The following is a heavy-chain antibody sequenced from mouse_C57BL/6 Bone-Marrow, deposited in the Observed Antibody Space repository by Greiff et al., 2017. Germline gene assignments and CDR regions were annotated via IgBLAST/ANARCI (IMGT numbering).Heavy chain of an antibody. CDR1: GYAFSSSW. Sequence: VQLQQSGPELVKPGASVKISCKASGYAFSSSWMNWVKQRPGKGLEWIGRLYPGDGDTNYNGKFKGKATLTADKSSSTAYMQLSSLTSEDSAVYFCARRYSNYEDYAMDYWGQGTSVTVSS. J-gene: IGHJ4*01. D-gene: IGHD2-5*01. CDR2: LYPGDGDT. V-gene: IGHV1-82*01. CDR3: ARRYSNYEDYAMDY.